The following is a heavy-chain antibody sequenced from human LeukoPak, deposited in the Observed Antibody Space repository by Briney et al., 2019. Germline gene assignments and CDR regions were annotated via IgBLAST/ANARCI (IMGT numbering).Heavy chain of an antibody. Sequence: SVKVSCKASGGTFSSYAVSWVRQAPGRGLEWMGGIIPIFGSTNYAQKFQGRVTITADDSTGTAYMELSSLTSGDTAVYYCARGGNCSITTCYAFWSQGTLVTVSS. V-gene: IGHV1-69*13. CDR1: GGTFSSYA. CDR2: IIPIFGST. D-gene: IGHD2-2*01. CDR3: ARGGNCSITTCYAF. J-gene: IGHJ4*02.